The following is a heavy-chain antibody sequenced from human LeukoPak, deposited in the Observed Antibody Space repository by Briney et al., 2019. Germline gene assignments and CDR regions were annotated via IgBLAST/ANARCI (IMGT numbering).Heavy chain of an antibody. CDR1: GFTFDDYA. V-gene: IGHV3-43D*03. D-gene: IGHD3-10*01. CDR2: ISWDGGRT. CDR3: AKDKFDGSGSYYFDY. Sequence: GGSLRLPCAASGFTFDDYAMHWVRQAPGKGLEWVSLISWDGGRTYYADSVKGRFTISRDNSKNSLYLQMNSLRAEDTALYYCAKDKFDGSGSYYFDYWGQGTLVTVSS. J-gene: IGHJ4*02.